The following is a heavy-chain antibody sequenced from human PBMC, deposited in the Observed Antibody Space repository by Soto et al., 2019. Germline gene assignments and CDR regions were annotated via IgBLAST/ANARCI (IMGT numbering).Heavy chain of an antibody. Sequence: PSETLSLTCTVSGGSISSYYWSWIRQPPGKGLECIGYIYYSGSTNYNPSLKSRVTISVDTSKNQFSLKLSSVTAADTAVYYCAREGYYDSSGRYYFDYWGQGTLVTVS. CDR1: GGSISSYY. V-gene: IGHV4-59*01. D-gene: IGHD3-22*01. CDR2: IYYSGST. J-gene: IGHJ4*02. CDR3: AREGYYDSSGRYYFDY.